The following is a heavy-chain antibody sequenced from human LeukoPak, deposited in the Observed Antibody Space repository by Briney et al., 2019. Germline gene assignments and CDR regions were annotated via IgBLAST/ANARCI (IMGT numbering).Heavy chain of an antibody. J-gene: IGHJ3*02. V-gene: IGHV1-18*01. Sequence: ASVKVSCKASGYTFTSHGISWVRQAPGQGLEWMGYISAYNGNTNYAQKFQDRVTMTTDTSTSTAYMELRSLRSDDTAVYYCAREWRRGNSGNDAFDIWGQGTMVTVSS. D-gene: IGHD4-23*01. CDR2: ISAYNGNT. CDR1: GYTFTSHG. CDR3: AREWRRGNSGNDAFDI.